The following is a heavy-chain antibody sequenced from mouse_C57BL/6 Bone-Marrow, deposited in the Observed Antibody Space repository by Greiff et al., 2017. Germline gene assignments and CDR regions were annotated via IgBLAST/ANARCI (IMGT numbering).Heavy chain of an antibody. CDR1: GYTFTSYG. CDR2: IYPRSGNT. Sequence: VKLVESGAELARPGASVKLSCKASGYTFTSYGISWVKQRTGQGLEWIGEIYPRSGNTYYNEKFKGKATLTADKSSSTAYMELRSLTSEDSAVYFCARAGSSPDYWGQGTTLTVSS. J-gene: IGHJ2*01. D-gene: IGHD1-1*01. V-gene: IGHV1-81*01. CDR3: ARAGSSPDY.